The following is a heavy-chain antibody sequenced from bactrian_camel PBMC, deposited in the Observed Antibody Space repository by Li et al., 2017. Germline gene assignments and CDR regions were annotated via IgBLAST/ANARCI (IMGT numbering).Heavy chain of an antibody. CDR1: GMKISNEC. Sequence: DVQLVESGGGSVQSGGSLKLSCAASGMKISNECMSWFRQVPGKERERVAGISTDGSRYVRDSFQGRFSISRDNAKNTIYLQMDSLTPEDTAMYYCAAGPPPCALSDRYEFFGQGTQVTVS. CDR2: ISTDGSR. V-gene: IGHV3S10*01. D-gene: IGHD1*01. J-gene: IGHJ4*01.